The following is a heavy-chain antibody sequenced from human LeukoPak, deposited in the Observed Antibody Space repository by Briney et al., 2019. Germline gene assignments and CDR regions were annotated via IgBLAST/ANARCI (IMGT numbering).Heavy chain of an antibody. CDR3: ARVGDHFHWYLDL. D-gene: IGHD3-3*02. J-gene: IGHJ2*01. V-gene: IGHV3-53*01. CDR2: LYSGSDT. CDR1: GFSVGSKY. Sequence: GGSLRLSCAASGFSVGSKYMNWVRQAPGKVLEWISILYSGSDTYYSDSVRGRFTISRDDSKNTLSLQVNSLRAEDTAVYYCARVGDHFHWYLDLWGRGTLVSVSS.